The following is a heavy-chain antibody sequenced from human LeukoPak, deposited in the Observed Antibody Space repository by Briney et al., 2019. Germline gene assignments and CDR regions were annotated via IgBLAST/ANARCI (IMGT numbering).Heavy chain of an antibody. Sequence: PGGSLRLSCAASGFTFSSYAMSWVRQAPGKGLEWVSAISGSGGSTYYADSVKGRFTISRDNSKNTLYLQMNSPRAEDTAVYYCACTELPINWFDPWGQGTLVTVSP. J-gene: IGHJ5*02. CDR3: ACTELPINWFDP. V-gene: IGHV3-23*01. CDR2: ISGSGGST. CDR1: GFTFSSYA. D-gene: IGHD5-24*01.